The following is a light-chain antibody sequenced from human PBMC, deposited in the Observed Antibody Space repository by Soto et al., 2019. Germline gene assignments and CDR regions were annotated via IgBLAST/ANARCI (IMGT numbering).Light chain of an antibody. CDR3: QQDYNLPWT. J-gene: IGKJ1*01. CDR2: GAS. Sequence: PGERVTLSCRASQSVRSSYLTCFQQKPGQAARLLVYGASTRATSIPARFSGSGSGTDFTLTISSLQPEDFAVYYCQQDYNLPWTFGQGTKVEIK. V-gene: IGKV3D-7*01. CDR1: QSVRSSY.